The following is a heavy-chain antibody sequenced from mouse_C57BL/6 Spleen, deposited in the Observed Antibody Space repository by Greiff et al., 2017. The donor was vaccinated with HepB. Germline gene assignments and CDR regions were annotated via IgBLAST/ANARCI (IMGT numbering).Heavy chain of an antibody. Sequence: EVQLQQSGTVLARPGASVKMSCKTSGYTFTSYWMHWVKQRPGQGLEWIGAIYPGNSDTSYNQKFKGKAKLTAVTSASTAYMELSSLTNEDSAVYYCTRGYDYDGTFAYWGQGTLVTVSA. V-gene: IGHV1-5*01. CDR1: GYTFTSYW. CDR2: IYPGNSDT. D-gene: IGHD2-4*01. J-gene: IGHJ3*01. CDR3: TRGYDYDGTFAY.